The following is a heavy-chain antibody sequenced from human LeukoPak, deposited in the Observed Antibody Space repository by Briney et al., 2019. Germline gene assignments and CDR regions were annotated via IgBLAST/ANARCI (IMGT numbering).Heavy chain of an antibody. D-gene: IGHD2-2*01. V-gene: IGHV5-51*01. CDR3: ARGGPNYALDY. Sequence: GESLKISCKGSGYSFANYWIGWVRQLPGKGLEWMGIIYAGDSETRYSPSFQGQVTMSTDKSTSTAYLQWSSLKASDTAMYFCARGGPNYALDYWGQGTLVTVSS. CDR1: GYSFANYW. CDR2: IYAGDSET. J-gene: IGHJ4*02.